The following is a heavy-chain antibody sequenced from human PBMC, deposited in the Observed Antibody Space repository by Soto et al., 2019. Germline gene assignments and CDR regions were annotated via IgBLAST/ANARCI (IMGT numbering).Heavy chain of an antibody. CDR2: IWYDGSNK. V-gene: IGHV3-33*01. D-gene: IGHD5-12*01. CDR1: GFTFSSYG. Sequence: PGGSLRLSCAASGFTFSSYGMHWVRQAPGKGLEWVAVIWYDGSNKYYADSVKGRFTISRDNSKNTLYLQMNSLRAEDTAVYYCARDFIVATIDGPPSGMDVGGKGTRVTVPS. CDR3: ARDFIVATIDGPPSGMDV. J-gene: IGHJ6*04.